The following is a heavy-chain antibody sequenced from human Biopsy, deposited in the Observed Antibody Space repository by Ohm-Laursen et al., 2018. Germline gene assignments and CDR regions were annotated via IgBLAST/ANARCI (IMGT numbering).Heavy chain of an antibody. CDR3: ARGSSYGYDFDY. CDR2: IYYSGST. D-gene: IGHD5-18*01. V-gene: IGHV4-59*01. CDR1: DGSINSYY. J-gene: IGHJ4*02. Sequence: SQTLSLTWPVSDGSINSYYWNWIRQPPGKRLEWIGNIYYSGSTNFNPSLKSRVTISVDTSKNQFSLKLSSVTAADTAVYFCARGSSYGYDFDYWGQGTLVAVSS.